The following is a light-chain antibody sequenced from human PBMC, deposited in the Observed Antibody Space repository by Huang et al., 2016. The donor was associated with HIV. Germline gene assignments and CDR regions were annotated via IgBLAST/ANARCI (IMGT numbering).Light chain of an antibody. V-gene: IGKV1-13*02. CDR1: QDINSA. CDR2: DAS. J-gene: IGKJ4*01. CDR3: QQFNGFSLT. Sequence: AIQLTQSPPSLSASAGDRVTITCRASQDINSALAWYQQKPGKAPKLLIYDASNLKSGVPSRFSGSGSGTDFTLSIRSLQPEDFATYYCQQFNGFSLTFGGGTRVEIK.